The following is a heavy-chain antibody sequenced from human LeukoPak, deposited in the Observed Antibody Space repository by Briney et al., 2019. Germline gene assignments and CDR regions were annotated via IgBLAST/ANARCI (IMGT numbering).Heavy chain of an antibody. CDR1: GYTFHSYW. V-gene: IGHV5-51*01. CDR3: ARQRYDFWSGYSADYYYYGMDV. CDR2: IYPGDSDT. J-gene: IGHJ6*02. Sequence: GESLKISCKGSGYTFHSYWIAWVRQLPGKGLEWMGIIYPGDSDTRYSPSFQGQVTISADKSIRTAYLQWSSLKASDTAMYYCARQRYDFWSGYSADYYYYGMDVWGQGTTVTVSS. D-gene: IGHD3-3*01.